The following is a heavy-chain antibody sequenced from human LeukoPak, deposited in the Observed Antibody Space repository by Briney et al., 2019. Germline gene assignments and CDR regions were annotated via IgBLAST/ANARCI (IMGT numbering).Heavy chain of an antibody. CDR3: ARDSLTYYYGSGSRGAFDI. D-gene: IGHD3-10*01. CDR1: GFTFSRYS. J-gene: IGHJ3*02. Sequence: PGGSLRLSCAASGFTFSRYSMNWVRQAPGKGLEWVSYISSSSTIYYADSVKGRFTISRDNAKNSLYLQMNSLRAEDTAVYYCARDSLTYYYGSGSRGAFDIWGQGTMVTVSS. V-gene: IGHV3-48*04. CDR2: ISSSSTI.